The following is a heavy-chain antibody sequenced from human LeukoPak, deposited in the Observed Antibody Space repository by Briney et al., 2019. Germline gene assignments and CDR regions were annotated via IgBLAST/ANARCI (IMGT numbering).Heavy chain of an antibody. CDR3: AKDQFYSGYDLPDY. Sequence: GRSLRLSCAASGFTFSSYGMHWVRQAPGKGLEWVAVISYDGSNKYYADSVKGRFTISRDNSKNMLYLQMNSLRAEDTAVYYCAKDQFYSGYDLPDYWGQGTLVTVSS. CDR1: GFTFSSYG. V-gene: IGHV3-30*18. J-gene: IGHJ4*02. CDR2: ISYDGSNK. D-gene: IGHD5-12*01.